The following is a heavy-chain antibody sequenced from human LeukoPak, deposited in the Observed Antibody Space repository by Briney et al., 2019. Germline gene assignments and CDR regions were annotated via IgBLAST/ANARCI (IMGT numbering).Heavy chain of an antibody. D-gene: IGHD3-9*01. J-gene: IGHJ4*02. V-gene: IGHV1-18*01. CDR2: ISAYNGNT. Sequence: GASVKVSCKASGYTFTSYGISWVRQAPGQGLEWMGWISAYNGNTNYAQKLQGRVTMTTDTSTSTAYMELRSLRPDDTAVYYCARGGHDILTGYPFDWGQGTLVTVSS. CDR3: ARGGHDILTGYPFD. CDR1: GYTFTSYG.